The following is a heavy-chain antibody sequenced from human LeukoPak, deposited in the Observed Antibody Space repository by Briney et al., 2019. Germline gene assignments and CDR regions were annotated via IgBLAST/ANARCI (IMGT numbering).Heavy chain of an antibody. J-gene: IGHJ4*02. CDR3: AKDHLRVELRFLEWLPNGYYFDY. Sequence: GGSLRLSCAASGSTFSSYAMSWVRQAPGKGLEWVSAISGSGGSTYYADSVKGRFTTSRDNSKNTLYLQMNSLRAEDTAVYYCAKDHLRVELRFLEWLPNGYYFDYWGQGTLVTVSS. CDR1: GSTFSSYA. D-gene: IGHD3-3*01. CDR2: ISGSGGST. V-gene: IGHV3-23*01.